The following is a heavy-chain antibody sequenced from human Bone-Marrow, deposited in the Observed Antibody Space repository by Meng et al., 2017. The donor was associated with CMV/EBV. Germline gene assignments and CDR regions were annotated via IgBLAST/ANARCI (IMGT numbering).Heavy chain of an antibody. J-gene: IGHJ5*02. CDR1: GGSIRSSSYY. Sequence: GGSIRSSSYYWGWNRQPPGKGLEWIGTIYYSGSTYYNPSLNSRVTISVDTSKNQFSLKLRSVTAADTAVYYCARAQGSGWSGWFDPWGQGTLVTVSS. CDR3: ARAQGSGWSGWFDP. D-gene: IGHD6-19*01. CDR2: IYYSGST. V-gene: IGHV4-39*07.